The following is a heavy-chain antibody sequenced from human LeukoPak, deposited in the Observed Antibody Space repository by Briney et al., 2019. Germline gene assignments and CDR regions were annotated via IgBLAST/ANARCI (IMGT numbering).Heavy chain of an antibody. D-gene: IGHD3-10*01. CDR2: IYTTGST. Sequence: SSQTLSLTCTVSGGSISSTSYYWSWIRQPAGKGLEWIGHIYTTGSTNYNPSLKSRVTISVDTSKNQFSLKLNSVTAADTAVYYCARGGYYGSGNDFRFDPWGQGTLVTVSS. CDR3: ARGGYYGSGNDFRFDP. CDR1: GGSISSTSYY. J-gene: IGHJ5*02. V-gene: IGHV4-61*09.